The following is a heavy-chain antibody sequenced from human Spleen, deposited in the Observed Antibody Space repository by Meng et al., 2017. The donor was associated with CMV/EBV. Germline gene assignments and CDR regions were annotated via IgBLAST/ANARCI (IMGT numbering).Heavy chain of an antibody. V-gene: IGHV1-69*10. D-gene: IGHD3-16*01. CDR1: GYTFSSYS. Sequence: SVKVSCKASGYTFSSYSFTWVRQAPGQGLEWMGGIIPILGIANYAQKFQGRVTITADKSTSTAYMELSSLRSEDTAVYYCARDRDGDNWFDPWGQGTLVTVSS. CDR3: ARDRDGDNWFDP. CDR2: IIPILGIA. J-gene: IGHJ5*02.